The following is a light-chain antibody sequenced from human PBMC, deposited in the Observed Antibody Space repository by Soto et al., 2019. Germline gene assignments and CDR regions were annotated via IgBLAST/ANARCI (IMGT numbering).Light chain of an antibody. Sequence: DIQMTQSPSSLSASVGDRVTITCRASQDISNYLAWYQHKPGNVPKLLISAASTLQSGVPSRFSGSGSGTDFTLTISGLQPEDVATYYCQKYNGAPYTFGQGTKLDIK. CDR2: AAS. CDR1: QDISNY. V-gene: IGKV1-27*01. J-gene: IGKJ2*01. CDR3: QKYNGAPYT.